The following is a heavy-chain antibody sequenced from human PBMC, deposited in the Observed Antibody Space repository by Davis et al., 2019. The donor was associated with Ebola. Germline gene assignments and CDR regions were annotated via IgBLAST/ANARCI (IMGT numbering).Heavy chain of an antibody. CDR1: DFTFSSYT. V-gene: IGHV3-21*04. CDR3: AKDPNSDFWSGYYRGDY. J-gene: IGHJ4*02. Sequence: GESLKISCAASDFTFSSYTMNWVRQAPGKGLEWVSSISRSNSYIFYADSVKGRFTISRDNSRTTLYLQLNSLRAEDTAVYYCAKDPNSDFWSGYYRGDYWGQGTLVTVSS. CDR2: ISRSNSYI. D-gene: IGHD3-3*01.